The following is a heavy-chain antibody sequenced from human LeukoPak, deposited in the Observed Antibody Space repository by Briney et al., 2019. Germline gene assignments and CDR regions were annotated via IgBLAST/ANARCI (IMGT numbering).Heavy chain of an antibody. CDR1: GFTSSSYS. J-gene: IGHJ2*01. V-gene: IGHV3-21*01. Sequence: PGGSLRLSCAASGFTSSSYSMNWVRQAPGKGLEWVSSISSSSNYIYYADSVKGRFTISRDNAKNSLYLQMNSLRAEDTAVYYCARGQSGFDLWGRGTLVTVSS. CDR3: ARGQSGFDL. CDR2: ISSSSNYI. D-gene: IGHD1-26*01.